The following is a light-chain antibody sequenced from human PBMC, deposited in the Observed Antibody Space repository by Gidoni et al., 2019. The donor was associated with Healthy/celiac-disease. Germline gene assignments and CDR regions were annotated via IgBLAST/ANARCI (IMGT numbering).Light chain of an antibody. J-gene: IGKJ2*01. V-gene: IGKV4-1*01. CDR3: QQYYSTLSYT. Sequence: DIVMSQSPDSLAVSLDERATINCKSSQSILYSSNNKNYLAWYQQKPGQPPKLLIYWASTRESGVPDRFSGSGSGTDFTLTISSLQAEDVAVYYCQQYYSTLSYTFGQGTKLEIK. CDR2: WAS. CDR1: QSILYSSNNKNY.